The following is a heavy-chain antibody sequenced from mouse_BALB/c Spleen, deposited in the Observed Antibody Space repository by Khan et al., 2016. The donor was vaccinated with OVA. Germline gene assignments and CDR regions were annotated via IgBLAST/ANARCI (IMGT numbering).Heavy chain of an antibody. D-gene: IGHD1-1*01. Sequence: EVELVESGGGLVKPGGSLKLSCAASGFAFSSYSMSWVRQTPEKRLEWVATITSGGSYTYSPDSVKGRFTISRDNAKNTLYLQMSSLKSEDTAMYYCTRDRNYYGSSFYFDYWGQGTTLTVSS. V-gene: IGHV5-6-4*01. CDR3: TRDRNYYGSSFYFDY. J-gene: IGHJ2*01. CDR1: GFAFSSYS. CDR2: ITSGGSYT.